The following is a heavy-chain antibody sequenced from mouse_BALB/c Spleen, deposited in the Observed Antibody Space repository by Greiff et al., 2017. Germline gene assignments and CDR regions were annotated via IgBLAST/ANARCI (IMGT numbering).Heavy chain of an antibody. J-gene: IGHJ3*01. V-gene: IGHV6-6*02. CDR2: IRLKSNNYAT. Sequence: DVKLVESGGGLVQPGGSMKLSCAASGFTFSDAWMDWVRQSPEKGLEWVAEIRLKSNNYATHYAESVKGRFTISRDDSKSSVYLQMNNLRAEDTGIYYCTRIYYDYEAWFAYWGQGTLVTVSA. D-gene: IGHD2-4*01. CDR1: GFTFSDAW. CDR3: TRIYYDYEAWFAY.